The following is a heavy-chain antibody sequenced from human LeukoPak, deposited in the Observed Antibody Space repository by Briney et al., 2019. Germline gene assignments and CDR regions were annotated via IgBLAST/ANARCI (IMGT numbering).Heavy chain of an antibody. Sequence: ASVKVSCKASGYTFTSYYIHWVRQAPGQGLEWMGIINPSGGSTTYAQKLQGRVTMTRDTSTSTVYMELSSLRSEDTAVYYCARDGSAWNFDYWGQGTLVTVSS. CDR1: GYTFTSYY. J-gene: IGHJ4*02. D-gene: IGHD1-1*01. CDR3: ARDGSAWNFDY. CDR2: INPSGGST. V-gene: IGHV1-46*01.